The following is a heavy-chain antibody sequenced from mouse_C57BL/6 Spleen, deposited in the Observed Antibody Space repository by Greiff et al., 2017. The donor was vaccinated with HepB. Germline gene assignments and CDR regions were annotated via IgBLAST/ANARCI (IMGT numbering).Heavy chain of an antibody. CDR2: IYPRSGNT. D-gene: IGHD1-1*01. CDR1: GHTFTSYG. Sequence: VQLQQSGAELARPGASVKLSCKASGHTFTSYGISWVKQRTGQGLEWIGEIYPRSGNTYYNEKFKGKATLTADKSSSTAYMELRSLTSEDSAVYFCARSYYYGSSSRWYFDVWGTGTTVTVSS. CDR3: ARSYYYGSSSRWYFDV. J-gene: IGHJ1*03. V-gene: IGHV1-81*01.